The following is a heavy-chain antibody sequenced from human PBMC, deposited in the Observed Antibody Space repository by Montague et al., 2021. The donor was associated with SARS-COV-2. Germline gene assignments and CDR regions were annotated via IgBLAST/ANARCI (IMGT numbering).Heavy chain of an antibody. CDR1: GYTFTSYD. D-gene: IGHD3-22*01. CDR3: ARAQYYYDSSGYYPAY. J-gene: IGHJ4*02. Sequence: SVTVSCKASGYTFTSYDINWVRQATGQGLEWMGWMNLNSGNTGYAKKFQGRVTMTRNTSISTAYMELSSLRSEDTAVYYCARAQYYYDSSGYYPAYWGQGTLVTVSS. CDR2: MNLNSGNT. V-gene: IGHV1-8*01.